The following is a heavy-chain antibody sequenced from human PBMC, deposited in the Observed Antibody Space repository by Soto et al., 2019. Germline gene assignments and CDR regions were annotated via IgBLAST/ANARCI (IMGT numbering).Heavy chain of an antibody. CDR3: ARTKDDSYYYYYGMDV. CDR1: GLTFSSYA. V-gene: IGHV3-21*01. Sequence: AGGSLRLSCAASGLTFSSYAMNWVRQAPGKGLEWVSSISSSSSYIYYADSVKGRFTISRDNAKNSLYLQMNSLRAEDTAVYYCARTKDDSYYYYYGMDVWGQGTTVTVSS. CDR2: ISSSSSYI. D-gene: IGHD3-3*01. J-gene: IGHJ6*02.